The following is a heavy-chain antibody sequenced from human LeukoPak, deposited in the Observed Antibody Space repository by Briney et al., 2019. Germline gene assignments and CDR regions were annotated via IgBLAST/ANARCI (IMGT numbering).Heavy chain of an antibody. J-gene: IGHJ4*02. CDR2: ISGSGGST. V-gene: IGHV3-23*01. CDR3: AKDPGYQVVYCFDY. CDR1: GFTFSSYS. Sequence: GGSLRLPCAASGFTFSSYSMSWVRPAPGKGLEWVSGISGSGGSTDYADSVKGRFTISRDNSKNTLYLQMNSLRVEDTAVYYCAKDPGYQVVYCFDYWGQGTLVTVSS. D-gene: IGHD2-2*01.